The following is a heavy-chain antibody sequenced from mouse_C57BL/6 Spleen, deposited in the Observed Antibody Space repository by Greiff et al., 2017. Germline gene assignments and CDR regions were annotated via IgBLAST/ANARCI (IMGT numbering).Heavy chain of an antibody. CDR2: IDPEDGET. J-gene: IGHJ2*01. CDR1: GFNIKDYY. CDR3: ASYYGSFPYFDY. Sequence: VHVKQSGAELVKPGASVKLSCTASGFNIKDYYMHWVKQRTEQGLEWIGRIDPEDGETKYAPKFQGKATITADTSSNTAYLQLSSLTSEDTAVYYCASYYGSFPYFDYWGQGTTLTVSS. D-gene: IGHD1-1*01. V-gene: IGHV14-2*01.